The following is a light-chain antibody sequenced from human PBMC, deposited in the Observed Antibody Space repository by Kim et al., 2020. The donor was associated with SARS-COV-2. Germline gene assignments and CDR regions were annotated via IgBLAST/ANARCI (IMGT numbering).Light chain of an antibody. CDR1: SLKTYY. CDR3: DSWDSSGNHNVV. J-gene: IGLJ2*01. Sequence: SSELTQDPAVSVALGQTVRITCQGDSLKTYYATWYQQKPGQAPVRVIFGKNNRPSGIPHRFSGSNSGTTASLTITGAQAEDEADYYCDSWDSSGNHNVVFGGGTQLTVL. V-gene: IGLV3-19*02. CDR2: GKN.